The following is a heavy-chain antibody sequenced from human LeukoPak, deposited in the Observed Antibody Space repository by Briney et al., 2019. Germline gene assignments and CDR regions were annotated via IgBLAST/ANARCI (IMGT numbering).Heavy chain of an antibody. Sequence: SETLSLTCTVSGGSISSYYWSWIRQPPGKGLEWIGYIYYSGSTSYNPSLKSRVTISVDTSKNQFSLKLSSVTAADTAVYYCAGDLWSGNYQVFDIWGQGTVVTVSS. CDR2: IYYSGST. D-gene: IGHD3-3*01. CDR1: GGSISSYY. CDR3: AGDLWSGNYQVFDI. V-gene: IGHV4-59*12. J-gene: IGHJ3*02.